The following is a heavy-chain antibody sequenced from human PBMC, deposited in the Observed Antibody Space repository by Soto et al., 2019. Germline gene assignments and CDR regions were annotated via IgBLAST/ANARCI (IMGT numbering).Heavy chain of an antibody. J-gene: IGHJ4*02. V-gene: IGHV3-73*01. CDR3: SRLIV. CDR2: IRSKGYNYAT. D-gene: IGHD3-22*01. CDR1: GFNFSGSV. Sequence: GGSLRLSCAASGFNFSGSVIHWVRQASGKGLEWVGRIRSKGYNYATAYAASVEGRFTVSRDDSKNTAYLQMNSLKSEDTAVYYCSRLIVWGQGSLVTVSS.